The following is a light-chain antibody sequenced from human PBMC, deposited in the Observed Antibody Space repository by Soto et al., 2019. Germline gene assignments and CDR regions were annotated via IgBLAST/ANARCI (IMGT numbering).Light chain of an antibody. CDR1: QGIGDT. CDR3: QQYGSSPGIT. V-gene: IGKV3-20*01. CDR2: DTS. Sequence: EVVLTQSPATLSVSPGEGVTLSCRASQGIGDTLAWYQHKPGQTPRLLIYDTSARATGVPARFSGSGSGTDFTLTISRLEPEDFAVYYCQQYGSSPGITFGPGTKVD. J-gene: IGKJ3*01.